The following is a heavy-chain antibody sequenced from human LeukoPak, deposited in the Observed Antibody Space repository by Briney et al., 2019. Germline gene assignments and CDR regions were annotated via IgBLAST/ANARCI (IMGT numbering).Heavy chain of an antibody. CDR2: ISNSAGST. Sequence: GGSLRLACAASGFTFSSYAMSWVRQAPGKGLEWVSVISNSAGSTFYADSVKGRFTISRDNSKNTLYLQMNSLRAEDTAVYYCARLGVEWGQGTLVTVSS. CDR1: GFTFSSYA. J-gene: IGHJ4*02. CDR3: ARLGVE. V-gene: IGHV3-23*01. D-gene: IGHD3-16*01.